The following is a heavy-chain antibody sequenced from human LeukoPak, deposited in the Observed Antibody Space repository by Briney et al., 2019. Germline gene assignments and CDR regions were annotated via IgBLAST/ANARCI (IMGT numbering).Heavy chain of an antibody. CDR1: EYTFTSYD. CDR3: ARGIVPAATHNWFDP. D-gene: IGHD2-2*01. Sequence: ASVKVSCKASEYTFTSYDMNWVRQATGQGLEWMGWMNPNSGNTGYAQKFQGRVTMTRNTSISTAYMELSSLRSDDTAVYYCARGIVPAATHNWFDPWGQGTLVTVSS. CDR2: MNPNSGNT. V-gene: IGHV1-8*01. J-gene: IGHJ5*02.